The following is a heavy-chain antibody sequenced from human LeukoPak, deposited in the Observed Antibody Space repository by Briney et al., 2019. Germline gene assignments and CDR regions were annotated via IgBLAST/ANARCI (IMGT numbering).Heavy chain of an antibody. CDR3: ARRLYARRDTYNPCDS. D-gene: IGHD2-2*02. V-gene: IGHV1-69*13. CDR2: FTTSLRTP. J-gene: IGHJ4*02. Sequence: SVKVSCKASGGNFKTYSLSWIRQAPGQGLEWMGGFTTSLRTPTYARKFQDRVKLIADEVTGTVYMDLGGLRSEDTAIYYCARRLYARRDTYNPCDSWGQGTLVTVSA. CDR1: GGNFKTYS.